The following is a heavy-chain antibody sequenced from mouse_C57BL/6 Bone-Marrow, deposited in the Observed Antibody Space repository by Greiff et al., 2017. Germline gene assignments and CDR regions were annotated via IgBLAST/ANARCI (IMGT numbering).Heavy chain of an antibody. Sequence: QVQLQQSGAELVRPGASVKLSCKASGYTFTDYYINWVKQRPGQGLEWIARIYPGSGNTYYNEKFTGKATLTAEKSSSTAYMQLSSLTSEDSAVYFCAREGSMDGYSFAYWGQGTLVTVSA. CDR3: AREGSMDGYSFAY. J-gene: IGHJ3*01. D-gene: IGHD2-3*01. CDR1: GYTFTDYY. CDR2: IYPGSGNT. V-gene: IGHV1-76*01.